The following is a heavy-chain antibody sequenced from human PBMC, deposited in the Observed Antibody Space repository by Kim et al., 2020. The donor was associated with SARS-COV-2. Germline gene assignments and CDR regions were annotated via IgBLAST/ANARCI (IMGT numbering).Heavy chain of an antibody. CDR3: ARGSRILWFGELGV. Sequence: KSGKGRLTISRDNSKTTLYLQMNSLRAEETAVYYCARGSRILWFGELGVWGQGTLVTVSS. D-gene: IGHD3-10*01. J-gene: IGHJ4*02. V-gene: IGHV3-30*01.